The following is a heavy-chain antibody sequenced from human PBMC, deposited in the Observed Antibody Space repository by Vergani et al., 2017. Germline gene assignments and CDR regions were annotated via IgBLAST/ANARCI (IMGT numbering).Heavy chain of an antibody. V-gene: IGHV3-21*01. D-gene: IGHD3-9*01. J-gene: IGHJ4*02. Sequence: EVQLVESGGGLVKPGGSLRLPSAASGFTFSSYSMNWVRQAPGQGLEWVSSISSSSSYIYYADSVKGRFTISRDNAKNSLYLQMNSLRAEDTAVYYCARDAYVLRYFDWLLPFDYWGQGTLVTVSS. CDR1: GFTFSSYS. CDR2: ISSSSSYI. CDR3: ARDAYVLRYFDWLLPFDY.